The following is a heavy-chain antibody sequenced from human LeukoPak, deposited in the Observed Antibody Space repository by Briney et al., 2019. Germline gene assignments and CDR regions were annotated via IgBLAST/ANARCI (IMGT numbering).Heavy chain of an antibody. CDR3: ARDNDSSGYYFDY. CDR2: IYYSGST. CDR1: GGSISTSNYY. J-gene: IGHJ4*02. V-gene: IGHV4-61*01. Sequence: SETLSLTCTVSGGSISTSNYYWGWIRQPPGKGLEWIGYIYYSGSTNYNPSLKSRVTISVDTSKNQFSLKLSSVTAADTAVYYCARDNDSSGYYFDYWGQGTLVTVSS. D-gene: IGHD3-22*01.